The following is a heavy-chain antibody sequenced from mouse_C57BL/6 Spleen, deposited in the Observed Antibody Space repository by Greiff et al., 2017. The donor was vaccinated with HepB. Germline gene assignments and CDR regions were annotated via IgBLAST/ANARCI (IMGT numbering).Heavy chain of an antibody. CDR3: APNFYAMDY. Sequence: EVQLQQSGGGLVKPGGSLKLSCAASGFTFSDYGMHWVRQAPEKGLEWVAYISSGSSTIYYADTVKGRFTISRDNAKNTLFLQMTSLRSEDTAMYYCAPNFYAMDYWGQGTSVTVSS. V-gene: IGHV5-17*01. CDR1: GFTFSDYG. D-gene: IGHD4-1*01. J-gene: IGHJ4*01. CDR2: ISSGSSTI.